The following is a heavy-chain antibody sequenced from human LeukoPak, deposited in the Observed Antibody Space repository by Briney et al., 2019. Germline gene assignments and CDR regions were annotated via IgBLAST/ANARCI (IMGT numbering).Heavy chain of an antibody. CDR2: ISASGGST. CDR1: GLPFSSSA. D-gene: IGHD1-26*01. Sequence: GGPLRLPCAASGLPFSSSAMRWVRQVPGKGLEWVSGISASGGSTYYADSVRGRFTISRDNSKNTLYVQMNSLRDEDTAVYYGAKDQRWESPHYLDSWGQGTLVTVSS. V-gene: IGHV3-23*01. CDR3: AKDQRWESPHYLDS. J-gene: IGHJ4*02.